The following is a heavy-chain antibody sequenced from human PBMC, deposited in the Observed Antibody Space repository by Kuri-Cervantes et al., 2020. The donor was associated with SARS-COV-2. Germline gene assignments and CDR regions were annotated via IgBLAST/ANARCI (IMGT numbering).Heavy chain of an antibody. CDR1: GGSISSYY. V-gene: IGHV4-59*01. Sequence: ETLSLTCTVSGGSISSYYWSWIRQPPGKGLEWIGYIYYSGSTNYNPSLKSRVTISVDTSKNQFSLKLSSVTAADTAVYYCARKSNWAAFFDYWGQGTLVTVSS. D-gene: IGHD7-27*01. J-gene: IGHJ4*02. CDR2: IYYSGST. CDR3: ARKSNWAAFFDY.